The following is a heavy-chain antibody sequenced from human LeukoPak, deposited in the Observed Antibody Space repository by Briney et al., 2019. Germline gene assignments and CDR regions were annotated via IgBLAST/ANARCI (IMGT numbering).Heavy chain of an antibody. CDR3: ASGSEPVYYYYYMDV. CDR1: GGTFSSYA. J-gene: IGHJ6*03. V-gene: IGHV1-18*01. D-gene: IGHD1-26*01. Sequence: ASVKVSCTASGGTFSSYAISWVRQAPGQGLEWMGWISAYNGNTNYAQKLQGRVTMTTDTSTSTAYMELRSLRSDDTAVYYCASGSEPVYYYYYMDVWGKGTTVTVSS. CDR2: ISAYNGNT.